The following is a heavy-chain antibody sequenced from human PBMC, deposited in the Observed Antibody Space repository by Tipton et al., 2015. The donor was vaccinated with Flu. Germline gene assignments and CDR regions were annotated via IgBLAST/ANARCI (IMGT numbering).Heavy chain of an antibody. J-gene: IGHJ4*02. V-gene: IGHV4-4*07. Sequence: TLSLTCTVSGGSLSSYYWSWIRQPAGKGLEWIGRMYTSGSTNYNPSLKSRLTMSVDASKQQFSPKLSSMTAADTAVYYCARGSGSGTFMIFDLWGQGTLVTVSS. CDR3: ARGSGSGTFMIFDL. CDR2: MYTSGST. CDR1: GGSLSSYY. D-gene: IGHD3-10*01.